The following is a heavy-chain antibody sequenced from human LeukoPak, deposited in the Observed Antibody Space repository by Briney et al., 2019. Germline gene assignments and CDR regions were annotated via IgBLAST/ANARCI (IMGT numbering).Heavy chain of an antibody. D-gene: IGHD3-10*01. CDR2: IYYSGST. J-gene: IGHJ6*04. CDR3: ARGGGSMVRGVIPRYGMDV. Sequence: NPSETLSLTCTVSGGSISSGGYYWSWIRQHPRKGLEWIGYIYYSGSTYYNPSLKSRVTISVDTSKNQFSLKLSSVTAADTAVYYCARGGGSMVRGVIPRYGMDVWGKGTTVTVSS. V-gene: IGHV4-31*02. CDR1: GGSISSGGYY.